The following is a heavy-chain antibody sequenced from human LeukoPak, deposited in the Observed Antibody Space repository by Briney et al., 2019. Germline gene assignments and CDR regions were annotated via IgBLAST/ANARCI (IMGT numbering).Heavy chain of an antibody. J-gene: IGHJ4*02. D-gene: IGHD4-17*01. CDR3: ARGDYGDYVPDY. CDR1: GGSFSGYY. Sequence: SETLSLTCAVYGGSFSGYYWSWIRQPPGKGLEWIGYIYYSGSTNYNPSLKSRVTISVDTSKNQFSLKLSSVTAADTAVYYCARGDYGDYVPDYWGQGTLVTVSS. V-gene: IGHV4-59*08. CDR2: IYYSGST.